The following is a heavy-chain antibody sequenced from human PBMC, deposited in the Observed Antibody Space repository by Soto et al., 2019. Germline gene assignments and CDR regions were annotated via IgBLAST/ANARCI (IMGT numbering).Heavy chain of an antibody. CDR3: ARRGGGVVLTATTPFDY. CDR2: IYHSGST. D-gene: IGHD2-21*02. J-gene: IGHJ4*02. CDR1: SGSISTANW. Sequence: QVPLQESGPRLVRPSGTLSLTCTVSSGSISTANWWSWVRQPPGRGLEWIGEIYHSGSTNYNLSLKGRVTLPVDKSKNQFSLRLSSVTAADTAMYYCARRGGGVVLTATTPFDYWGQGTLVTVSS. V-gene: IGHV4-4*02.